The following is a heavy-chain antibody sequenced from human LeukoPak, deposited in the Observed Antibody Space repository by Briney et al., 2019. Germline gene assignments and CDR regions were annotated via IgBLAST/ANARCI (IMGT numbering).Heavy chain of an antibody. CDR3: ARDGELTESFHDAFDI. D-gene: IGHD1-26*01. J-gene: IGHJ3*02. Sequence: GSSMKVSCKASGGTFSSYAISWVRQAPGQGLEWMGWISAYNGNTNYAQKLQGRVTMTTDTSTSTAYMELRSLRSDDTAVYYCARDGELTESFHDAFDIWGQGTMVTVSS. V-gene: IGHV1-18*01. CDR1: GGTFSSYA. CDR2: ISAYNGNT.